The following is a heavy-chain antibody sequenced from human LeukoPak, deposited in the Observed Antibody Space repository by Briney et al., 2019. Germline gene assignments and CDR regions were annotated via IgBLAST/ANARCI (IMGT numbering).Heavy chain of an antibody. D-gene: IGHD2-2*01. V-gene: IGHV1-8*02. CDR3: ARASRSLYYYGMDV. CDR1: GGTFSSYA. J-gene: IGHJ6*02. CDR2: MNPNSDNT. Sequence: ASVKVSCKASGGTFSSYAINWVRQATGQGLEWMGWMNPNSDNTGHAQKFQGRVTMTRNTSISTAYMELSSLRSEDTAVYYCARASRSLYYYGMDVWGQGTTVTVSS.